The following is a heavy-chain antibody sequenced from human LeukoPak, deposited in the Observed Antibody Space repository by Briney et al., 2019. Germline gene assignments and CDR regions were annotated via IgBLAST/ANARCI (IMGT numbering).Heavy chain of an antibody. V-gene: IGHV5-51*01. CDR3: ARRGSYYLPFDY. D-gene: IGHD3-10*01. CDR1: GYKFSSQW. CDR2: IYPGDSDT. Sequence: PGESLKISCKGSGYKFSSQWIGWVRQMPGKGLEWMGIIYPGDSDTRYSPSFQGQVTISADKSINTAYLQWSSLKASDSAMYYCARRGSYYLPFDYWGQGTLVTVSS. J-gene: IGHJ4*02.